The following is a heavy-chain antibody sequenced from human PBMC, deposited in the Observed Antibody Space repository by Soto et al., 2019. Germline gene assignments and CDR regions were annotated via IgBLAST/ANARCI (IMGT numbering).Heavy chain of an antibody. Sequence: EVQLVESGGGLVQPGRSLRLSCAASGFTFDDYAMHWVRQAPGKGLEWVSGISWNSGSIGYADSVKGRFTISRDNDQNYLYLQMNSLRAEDTALYYCEKDIGEQQLELDYWGQGTLVTVSS. CDR2: ISWNSGSI. CDR3: EKDIGEQQLELDY. D-gene: IGHD6-13*01. CDR1: GFTFDDYA. J-gene: IGHJ4*02. V-gene: IGHV3-9*01.